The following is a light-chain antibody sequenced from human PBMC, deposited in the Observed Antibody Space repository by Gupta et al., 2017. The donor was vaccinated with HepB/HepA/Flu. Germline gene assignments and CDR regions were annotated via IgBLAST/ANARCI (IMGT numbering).Light chain of an antibody. CDR1: QGISSY. V-gene: IGKV1-9*01. Sequence: DIQLTQSPSFLSASVGDRVTITCRASQGISSYLAWYQQTPGKAPKLLIYAASTLQIGAPSRFRGSRPRTEFTLTSSRRQLVNSATHYCLHLNRYPPLTSGGGTKLELK. CDR2: AAS. CDR3: LHLNRYPPLT. J-gene: IGKJ4*01.